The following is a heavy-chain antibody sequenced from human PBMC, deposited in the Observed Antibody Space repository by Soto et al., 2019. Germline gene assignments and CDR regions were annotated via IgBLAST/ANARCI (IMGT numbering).Heavy chain of an antibody. CDR1: GGSISSGSW. CDR2: IYHTGTT. Sequence: QVQLQESGPGLVNPSGTLSLTCAVSGGSISSGSWWWWVRQPPGKRLQWIGEIYHTGTTNYNPSLKSRVSISVDTVKSPFSLLASSVTAADTAISFGARGPGRALAVRWGEGTLVTVSS. D-gene: IGHD6-19*01. CDR3: ARGPGRALAVR. J-gene: IGHJ4*02. V-gene: IGHV4-4*02.